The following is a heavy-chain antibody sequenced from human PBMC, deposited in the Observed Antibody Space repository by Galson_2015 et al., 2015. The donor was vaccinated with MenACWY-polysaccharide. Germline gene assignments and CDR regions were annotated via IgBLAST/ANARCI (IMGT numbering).Heavy chain of an antibody. V-gene: IGHV1-2*02. CDR2: INPNSGGT. CDR1: GYTFTGYY. D-gene: IGHD2-15*01. CDR3: ARDGYCSGGSCGAP. Sequence: SVKVSCKASGYTFTGYYMHWVRQAPGQGLEWMGWINPNSGGTNYAQKFQGRVTMTRDTSISTAYMELSRLRSDDTAVYYCARDGYCSGGSCGAPWGQGTLVTVSS. J-gene: IGHJ5*02.